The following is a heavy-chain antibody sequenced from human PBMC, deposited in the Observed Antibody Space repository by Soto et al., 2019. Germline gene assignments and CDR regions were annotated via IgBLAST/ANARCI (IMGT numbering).Heavy chain of an antibody. D-gene: IGHD3-3*01. CDR2: INSDGSSI. CDR3: ARLPVDTITSLDY. J-gene: IGHJ4*02. V-gene: IGHV3-74*01. Sequence: GGSLRLSCATSGFTFSRYWMHWVRQVPGKGLVWVSRINSDGSSISYSDSVKGRFTISRDNAKNTLYLQMNSLRVEDTAVYYCARLPVDTITSLDYWGQGT. CDR1: GFTFSRYW.